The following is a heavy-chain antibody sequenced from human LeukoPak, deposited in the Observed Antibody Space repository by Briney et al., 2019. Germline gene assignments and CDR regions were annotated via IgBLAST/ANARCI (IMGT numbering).Heavy chain of an antibody. V-gene: IGHV3-23*01. J-gene: IGHJ4*02. CDR3: ARDSPLLTV. CDR2: IGDDVVST. D-gene: IGHD3-9*01. Sequence: GGSLRLSCAASGFTFSSYAMSWFRQAPGKGLEWVSAIGDDVVSTYYAESVKGRFTISRDNSKNTLYLQMNSLRAEDTATYYCARDSPLLTVWGQGTLVTVSS. CDR1: GFTFSSYA.